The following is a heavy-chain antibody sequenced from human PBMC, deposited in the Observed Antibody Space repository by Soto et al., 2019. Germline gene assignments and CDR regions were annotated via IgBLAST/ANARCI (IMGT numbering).Heavy chain of an antibody. D-gene: IGHD3-3*01. V-gene: IGHV3-74*01. CDR2: INSDGSTT. J-gene: IGHJ6*02. CDR3: TTTFTIFGVVQWGMDV. Sequence: GGSLRLSCAASGFTFSSYWMHWVRQAPGRGLVWVSHINSDGSTTTYADSVEGRFTISRDNAKNTLYLQMNSLKTEDTAVYYCTTTFTIFGVVQWGMDVWGQGTTVTVSS. CDR1: GFTFSSYW.